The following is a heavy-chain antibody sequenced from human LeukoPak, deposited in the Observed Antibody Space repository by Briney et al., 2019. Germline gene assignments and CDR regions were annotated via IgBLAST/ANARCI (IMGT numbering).Heavy chain of an antibody. D-gene: IGHD2-15*01. CDR2: IYYSGST. CDR3: ARVDCSGGSCCLDY. J-gene: IGHJ4*02. Sequence: SETLSPTCTVSGGSISSGPYYWSWIRQHPGKALEWIGYIYYSGSTYYNPSLKSRVTISVDRSKNQFSLKLSSVTAADTAVYYCARVDCSGGSCCLDYWGQGTLVTVSS. V-gene: IGHV4-31*03. CDR1: GGSISSGPYY.